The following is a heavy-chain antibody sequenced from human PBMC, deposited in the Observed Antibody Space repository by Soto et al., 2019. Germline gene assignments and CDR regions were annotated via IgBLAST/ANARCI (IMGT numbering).Heavy chain of an antibody. J-gene: IGHJ6*02. Sequence: ASVKVSCKASGGTFSSYAISWVRQAPGQGLEWMGGIIPIFGTANYAQKFQGRVTITADKSTSTAYMELSSLRSEDTAVYYCARDIGSSWYVNYYYGMDVWGQGTTVTVSS. CDR3: ARDIGSSWYVNYYYGMDV. CDR1: GGTFSSYA. CDR2: IIPIFGTA. D-gene: IGHD6-13*01. V-gene: IGHV1-69*06.